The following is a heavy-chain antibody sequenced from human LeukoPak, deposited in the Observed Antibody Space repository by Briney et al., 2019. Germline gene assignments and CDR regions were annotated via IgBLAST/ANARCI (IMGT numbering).Heavy chain of an antibody. CDR2: IYHSGST. Sequence: SETLSLTCTVSGGSISSGYYWGWIRQPPGKGLEWIGSIYHSGSTYYNPSLKSRVTISVDTSKNQFSLKLSSVTAADTAVYYCARDRVRNGMDVWGQGTTVTVSS. D-gene: IGHD3-10*01. V-gene: IGHV4-38-2*02. CDR3: ARDRVRNGMDV. J-gene: IGHJ6*02. CDR1: GGSISSGYY.